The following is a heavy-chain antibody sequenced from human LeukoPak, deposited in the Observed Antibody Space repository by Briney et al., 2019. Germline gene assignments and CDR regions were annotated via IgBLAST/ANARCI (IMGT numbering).Heavy chain of an antibody. CDR1: GGSISSGSYY. V-gene: IGHV4-61*02. D-gene: IGHD5-18*01. Sequence: PSQTLSLTCTVSGGSISSGSYYWSWIRQPAGKGLEWIGRIYTSGSTNYNPSLKSRGTISVDTSKNQSSLKLSSVTAADTAVYYCARDSKGGYRSLGYWGQGTLVTVSS. J-gene: IGHJ4*02. CDR2: IYTSGST. CDR3: ARDSKGGYRSLGY.